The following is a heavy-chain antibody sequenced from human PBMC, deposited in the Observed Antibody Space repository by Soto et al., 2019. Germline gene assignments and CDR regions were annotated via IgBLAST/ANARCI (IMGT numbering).Heavy chain of an antibody. D-gene: IGHD4-17*01. CDR1: GFTFSNAW. CDR3: TTATVTTVDYYYYGMDV. J-gene: IGHJ6*02. V-gene: IGHV3-15*01. CDR2: IKSKTDGGTT. Sequence: GGSLRLSCAASGFTFSNAWMSWVRQARGEGLEWVGRIKSKTDGGTTDNAAPVKGRFTISRDDSKNTLYLQMNSLKTEDTAVYYCTTATVTTVDYYYYGMDVWGQGTTVTVSS.